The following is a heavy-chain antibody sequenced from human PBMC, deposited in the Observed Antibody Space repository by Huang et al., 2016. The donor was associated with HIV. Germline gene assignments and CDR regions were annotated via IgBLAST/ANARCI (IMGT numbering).Heavy chain of an antibody. J-gene: IGHJ5*02. CDR2: IYYSGST. CDR3: ASASIAARRWFDP. V-gene: IGHV4-59*01. CDR1: GGSMSSYY. Sequence: QVQLQESGPGLVKPSETLSLTCTVSGGSMSSYYWSWIRQPPGKGLEVIGYIYYSGSTNYNPSLKSRVTISVDTAKNQFSLRLSSVTAADTAVYYCASASIAARRWFDPWGQGSLVTVSS. D-gene: IGHD6-6*01.